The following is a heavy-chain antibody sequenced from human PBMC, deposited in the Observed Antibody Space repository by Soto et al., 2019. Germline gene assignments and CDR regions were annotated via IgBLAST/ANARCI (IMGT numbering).Heavy chain of an antibody. CDR2: ISSSSSYI. Sequence: PGGSLRLSCAASGFTFSSYSMNWVRQAPGKGLEWVSSISSSSSYIYYADSVKGRCTISRDNAKNSLYLQMNSLRAEDTAVYYCARRYCSSTSCYRGGSDYWGQGTLVTVSS. CDR1: GFTFSSYS. D-gene: IGHD2-2*02. J-gene: IGHJ4*02. CDR3: ARRYCSSTSCYRGGSDY. V-gene: IGHV3-21*01.